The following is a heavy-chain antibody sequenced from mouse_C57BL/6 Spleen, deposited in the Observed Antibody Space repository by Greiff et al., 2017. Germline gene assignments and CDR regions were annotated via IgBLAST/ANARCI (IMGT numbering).Heavy chain of an antibody. CDR2: IHPNSGST. D-gene: IGHD1-2*01. CDR1: GYTFTSYW. V-gene: IGHV1-64*01. Sequence: VQLQQPGAELVKPGASVKLSCKASGYTFTSYWMHWVKQRPGQGLEWIGMIHPNSGSTNYNEKFKSKATLTVDKSSRTAYMQLSSLTSEDSAVYYCARSISLITTDYAMDYWGQGTSVTVSS. J-gene: IGHJ4*01. CDR3: ARSISLITTDYAMDY.